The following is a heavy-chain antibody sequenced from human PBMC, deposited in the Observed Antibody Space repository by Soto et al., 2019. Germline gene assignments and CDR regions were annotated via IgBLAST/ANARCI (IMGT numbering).Heavy chain of an antibody. CDR3: FEADYGDYPVLDV. CDR2: IYYSGST. J-gene: IGHJ6*04. CDR1: GGSISSGGYY. Sequence: SETLSLTCTVSGGSISSGGYYLSWIRQHPGKGLEWIGCIYYSGSTYYNPSLKSRVTISVDTSKNQFSLKLSSVTAADTAVYYCFEADYGDYPVLDVWGKGTTVTVSS. D-gene: IGHD4-17*01. V-gene: IGHV4-39*01.